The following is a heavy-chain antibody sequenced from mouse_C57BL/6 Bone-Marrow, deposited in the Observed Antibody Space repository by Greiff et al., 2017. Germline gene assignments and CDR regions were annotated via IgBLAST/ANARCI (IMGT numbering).Heavy chain of an antibody. D-gene: IGHD1-1*01. CDR2: INPGSGGT. Sequence: QVQLQQSGAELVRPGTSVKVSCKASGYAFTNYLIEWVKQRPGQGLEWIGVINPGSGGTNYNEKFKGKATLTADKSSSTAYMQLSCLTSEDSAVYFCARAVEAWFAYWGQGTLVTVSA. V-gene: IGHV1-54*01. CDR3: ARAVEAWFAY. CDR1: GYAFTNYL. J-gene: IGHJ3*01.